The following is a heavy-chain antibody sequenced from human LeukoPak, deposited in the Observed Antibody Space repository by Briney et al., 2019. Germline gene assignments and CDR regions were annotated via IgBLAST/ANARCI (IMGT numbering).Heavy chain of an antibody. CDR2: IYYSGST. CDR3: ARDVPVTGFFDY. D-gene: IGHD3-16*01. CDR1: GGSISSGGYY. V-gene: IGHV4-31*03. J-gene: IGHJ4*02. Sequence: SQTLSLACTVSGGSISSGGYYWSWIRQHPGKGLEWIGYIYYSGSTYYNPSLKSRVTISVDTSKNQFSLKLSSVTAADTAVYYCARDVPVTGFFDYWGQGTLVTVSS.